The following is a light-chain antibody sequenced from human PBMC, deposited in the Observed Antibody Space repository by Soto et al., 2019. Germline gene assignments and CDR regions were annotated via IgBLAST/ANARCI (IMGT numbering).Light chain of an antibody. V-gene: IGKV1-5*01. Sequence: DIQITQSPSTLSASVGYRVTITCRASQTISSWLAWYQQKPGKAPRLLIYDVSSLESGVPSRFRGSGSGTEFTLTISSLQPDDSATYYGQQYNTFWTFGQGTKV. CDR3: QQYNTFWT. CDR2: DVS. CDR1: QTISSW. J-gene: IGKJ1*01.